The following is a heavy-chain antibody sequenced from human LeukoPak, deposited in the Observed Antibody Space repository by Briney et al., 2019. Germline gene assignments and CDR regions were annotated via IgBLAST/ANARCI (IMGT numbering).Heavy chain of an antibody. D-gene: IGHD4-17*01. CDR1: GGSFSTHY. Sequence: SETLSLTCTVSGGSFSTHYWSWIRQSPGKGLEWIGYIYYSGSTDYNPSLKSRVTMSLDTSKNQFSLNLSSVTAADTAVYYCARAVSTLGAAAAKAFDCWGQGTLVTVSS. CDR3: ARAVSTLGAAAAKAFDC. CDR2: IYYSGST. V-gene: IGHV4-59*11. J-gene: IGHJ4*02.